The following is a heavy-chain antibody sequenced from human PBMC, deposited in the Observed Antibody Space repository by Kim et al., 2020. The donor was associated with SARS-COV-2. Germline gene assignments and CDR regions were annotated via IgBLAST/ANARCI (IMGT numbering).Heavy chain of an antibody. V-gene: IGHV4-34*01. D-gene: IGHD3-3*01. CDR2: INHSGST. CDR1: GGSFSGYY. Sequence: SETLSLTCAVYGGSFSGYYWSWIRQPPGKGLEWIGEINHSGSTNYNPSLKSRVTISVDTSKNQFSLKLSSVTAADTAVYYCARAHPFFGVGNYYYYYMDVWGKGTTVTVSS. CDR3: ARAHPFFGVGNYYYYYMDV. J-gene: IGHJ6*03.